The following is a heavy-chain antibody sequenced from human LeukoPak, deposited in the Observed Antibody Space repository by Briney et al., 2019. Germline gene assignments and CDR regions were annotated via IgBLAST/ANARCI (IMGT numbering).Heavy chain of an antibody. Sequence: SSETLSLTCTVSGGSISSYYWSWIRQPPGKGLEWIGEINHSGITDYNPSLRSRVTISVDTSKNQFSLKLSSVTAADTAIYYCARAVIVVAAATQRNWFDPWGQGTLVTVSS. D-gene: IGHD2-15*01. CDR1: GGSISSYY. J-gene: IGHJ5*02. CDR3: ARAVIVVAAATQRNWFDP. CDR2: INHSGIT. V-gene: IGHV4-34*01.